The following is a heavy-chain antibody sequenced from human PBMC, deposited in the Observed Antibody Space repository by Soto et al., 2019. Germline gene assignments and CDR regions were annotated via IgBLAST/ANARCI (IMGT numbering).Heavy chain of an antibody. CDR2: LRIGGSIT. J-gene: IGHJ4*02. CDR3: AKGHYYYDSSGYRHFDY. D-gene: IGHD3-22*01. V-gene: IGHV3-23*01. CDR1: GFTFSNYA. Sequence: EVQLLESGGGLVQPGGSLRLSCAASGFTFSNYAMSWVRQAPGKGLEWVSTLRIGGSITYYADSVKGRFTVSRDNSTNTLYLLMTGLRAEDTAVYYCAKGHYYYDSSGYRHFDYWGQGTLVTVSS.